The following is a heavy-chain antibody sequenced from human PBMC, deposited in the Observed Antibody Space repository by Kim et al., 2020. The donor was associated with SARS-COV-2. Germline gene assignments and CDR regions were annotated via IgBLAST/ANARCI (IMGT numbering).Heavy chain of an antibody. CDR1: GGSISSSSYY. V-gene: IGHV4-39*01. J-gene: IGHJ4*02. CDR2: IYYSGST. D-gene: IGHD3-3*01. CDR3: ARQGYDFWSGYYPRGAFDY. Sequence: SETLSLTCTVSGGSISSSSYYWGWIRQPPGKGLEWIGSIYYSGSTYYNPSLKSRVTISVDTSKNQFSLKLSSVTAADTAVYYCARQGYDFWSGYYPRGAFDYWGQGTLVTVSS.